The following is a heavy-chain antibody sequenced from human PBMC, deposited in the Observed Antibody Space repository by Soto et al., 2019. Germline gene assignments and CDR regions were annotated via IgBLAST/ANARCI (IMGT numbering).Heavy chain of an antibody. Sequence: QITLKESGPTLVKPTQTLTLTCTFSGFSLSTSRGGVGWVRQPPGKALEWLTFIYWDGDKRYSPSLKSRLTITKDTSKNQVVLTMTNMDPVDTATSYCAHSPQEGIVVAKYFQHWGQGTLVTVPS. D-gene: IGHD6-19*01. V-gene: IGHV2-5*02. J-gene: IGHJ1*01. CDR3: AHSPQEGIVVAKYFQH. CDR2: IYWDGDK. CDR1: GFSLSTSRGG.